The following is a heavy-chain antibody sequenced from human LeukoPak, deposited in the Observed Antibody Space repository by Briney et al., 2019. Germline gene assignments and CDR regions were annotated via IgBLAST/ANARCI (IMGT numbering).Heavy chain of an antibody. CDR2: INHSGST. D-gene: IGHD3-10*01. CDR1: GGSFSGYY. J-gene: IGHJ4*02. V-gene: IGHV4-34*01. CDR3: ARGKPGSLGY. Sequence: PSETLSLTCAVYGGSFSGYYWSWIRQPPGKGLEWIGEINHSGSTNYNPSIKSRVTISVDTSKNQFSLKLSSVTAADTAVYYCARGKPGSLGYWGQGTLVTVSS.